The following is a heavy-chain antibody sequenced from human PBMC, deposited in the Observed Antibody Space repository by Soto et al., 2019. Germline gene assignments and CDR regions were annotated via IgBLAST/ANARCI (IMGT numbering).Heavy chain of an antibody. CDR3: TTAERGGSYYSDY. CDR1: GFTFTSAW. Sequence: GGSLRLSCAASGFTFTSAWINWVRQAPGKGLEWAGRIKSKTDGGTVDYGAPVKGRFTISRDDSKNTAYLQMNSLRNEDTAVYYCTTAERGGSYYSDYWGQGTLVTAPQ. CDR2: IKSKTDGGTV. V-gene: IGHV3-15*07. D-gene: IGHD1-26*01. J-gene: IGHJ4*02.